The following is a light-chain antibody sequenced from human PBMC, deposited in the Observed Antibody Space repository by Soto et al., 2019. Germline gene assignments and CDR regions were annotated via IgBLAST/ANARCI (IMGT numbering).Light chain of an antibody. CDR1: SSDVGGYNY. J-gene: IGLJ1*01. V-gene: IGLV2-14*01. CDR2: EVS. CDR3: SSYTSTGILGV. Sequence: QSALTQPASVSGSPGQSITISCTGTSSDVGGYNYVSWYQHHPGKAPKLMIYEVSTRPSGISNRFSGSKSGSMASLTISGLQTDDEADYYCSSYTSTGILGVFGSGTKVTVL.